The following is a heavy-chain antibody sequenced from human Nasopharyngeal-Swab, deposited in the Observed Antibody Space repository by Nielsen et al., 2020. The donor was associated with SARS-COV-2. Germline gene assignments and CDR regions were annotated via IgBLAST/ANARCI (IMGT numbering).Heavy chain of an antibody. Sequence: WIRQPPGKGLEWIGEINHSGSTNYNPSLKSRVTISVDPSKNQFSLKLSSVTAADTAVYYCARGRDYGDYVDYFDYWGQGTLVTVSS. D-gene: IGHD4-17*01. CDR2: INHSGST. J-gene: IGHJ4*02. CDR3: ARGRDYGDYVDYFDY. V-gene: IGHV4-34*01.